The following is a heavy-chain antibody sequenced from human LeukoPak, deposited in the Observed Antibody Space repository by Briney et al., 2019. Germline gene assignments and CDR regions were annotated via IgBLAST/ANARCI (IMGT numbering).Heavy chain of an antibody. CDR2: INHSGST. D-gene: IGHD3-22*01. CDR3: ARGTPATDYYDSSGYYSYYFDY. CDR1: GGSSSGYY. V-gene: IGHV4-34*01. J-gene: IGHJ4*02. Sequence: SETLSLTCAVYGGSSSGYYWSWIRQPPGKGLEWIGEINHSGSTNYNPSLKSRVTISVDTSKNQFSLKLSSVTAADTAVYYCARGTPATDYYDSSGYYSYYFDYWGQGTLVTVSS.